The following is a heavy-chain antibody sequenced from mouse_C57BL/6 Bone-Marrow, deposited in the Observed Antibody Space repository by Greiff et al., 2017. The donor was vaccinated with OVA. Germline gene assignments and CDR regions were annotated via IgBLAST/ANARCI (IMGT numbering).Heavy chain of an antibody. D-gene: IGHD2-3*01. CDR3: ARMGWLLRLYWDFEV. V-gene: IGHV1-81*01. CDR1: GYTFTSYG. J-gene: IGHJ1*03. Sequence: VQLQQSGAELARPGASVKLSCKASGYTFTSYGISWVKQRTGQGLEWIGEIYPRSGNTYYNEQFKGKATLTADKSSSTAYMELRSLTSEDSAVYFWARMGWLLRLYWDFEVWGTGTTVTVSS. CDR2: IYPRSGNT.